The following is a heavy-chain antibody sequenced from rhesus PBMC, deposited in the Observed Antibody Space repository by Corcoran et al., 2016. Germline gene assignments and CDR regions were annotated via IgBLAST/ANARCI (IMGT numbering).Heavy chain of an antibody. V-gene: IGHV4-160*01. CDR3: ARLHYSGSYYGFDY. D-gene: IGHD3-16*01. J-gene: IGHJ4*01. CDR2: IYGRRGCT. Sequence: QVQLQESGPGLVKPSETLSLTCAVSGGSFSSYWWGWIRQPPGKGLEWIGRIYGRRGCTEYNPSLKRRATISRDTSKNQCSLKLSSVTAADTAVYYCARLHYSGSYYGFDYWGQGVLVTVSS. CDR1: GGSFSSYW.